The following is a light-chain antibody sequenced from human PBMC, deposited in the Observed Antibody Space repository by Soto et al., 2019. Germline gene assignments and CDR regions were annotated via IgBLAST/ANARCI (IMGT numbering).Light chain of an antibody. Sequence: DIQMTQSPSSLSASVGVRVTITCRASQSISTYLNWYQQKPGKAPKLLIYGASTLRSGVPSRFSGRGSGTDFTLTISSLQPEDFATYHCQQSYSTPWTFGQGTKVEIK. CDR3: QQSYSTPWT. CDR1: QSISTY. V-gene: IGKV1-39*01. CDR2: GAS. J-gene: IGKJ1*01.